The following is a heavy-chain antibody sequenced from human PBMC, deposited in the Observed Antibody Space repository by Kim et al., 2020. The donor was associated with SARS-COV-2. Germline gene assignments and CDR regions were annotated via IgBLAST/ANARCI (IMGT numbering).Heavy chain of an antibody. D-gene: IGHD3-22*01. CDR3: AKDLLIVEGAFDI. CDR1: GFTFSSYG. V-gene: IGHV3-30*18. CDR2: ISYDGSNK. Sequence: GGSLRLSCAASGFTFSSYGMHWVRQAPGKGLEWVAVISYDGSNKYYADSVKGRFTISRDNSKNTLYLQMNSLRAEDTAVYYCAKDLLIVEGAFDIWGQGTMVTVSS. J-gene: IGHJ3*02.